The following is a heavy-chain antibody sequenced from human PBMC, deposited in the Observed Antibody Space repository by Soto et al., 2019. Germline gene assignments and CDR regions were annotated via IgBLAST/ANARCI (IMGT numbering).Heavy chain of an antibody. D-gene: IGHD6-13*01. Sequence: ASVNVSCKASGYTFTSYDINWVRQATGQGLEWMGWMNPNSGNTGYAQKFQGRVTMTRNTSISTAYMELSSLRSEDTAVYYCARVPIAAAGTIDPWGQGTLVTVS. CDR3: ARVPIAAAGTIDP. J-gene: IGHJ5*02. CDR1: GYTFTSYD. CDR2: MNPNSGNT. V-gene: IGHV1-8*01.